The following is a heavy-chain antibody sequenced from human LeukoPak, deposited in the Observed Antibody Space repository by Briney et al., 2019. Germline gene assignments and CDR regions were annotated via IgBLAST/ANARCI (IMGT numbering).Heavy chain of an antibody. CDR3: ARWSSDAFDI. Sequence: SETLSLTCTVSGGSISSYYWSWIRQPQGKGLEWIGYMYYSGSTNYNTYLKSRVTISVATSKNQFSLKLSSVTAADTAVYYCARWSSDAFDIWGQGTMVTVSS. CDR2: MYYSGST. V-gene: IGHV4-59*01. D-gene: IGHD2-15*01. CDR1: GGSISSYY. J-gene: IGHJ3*02.